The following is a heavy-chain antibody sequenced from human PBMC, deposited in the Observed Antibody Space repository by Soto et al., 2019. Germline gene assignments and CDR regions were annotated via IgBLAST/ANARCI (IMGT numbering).Heavy chain of an antibody. V-gene: IGHV1-24*01. CDR1: GYTLTELS. J-gene: IGHJ5*02. D-gene: IGHD2-2*01. CDR3: ATVEVVPTSSPGNRVDP. Sequence: ASVKVSCKVSGYTLTELSMHWVRQAPGKGLEWMGGFEPEDGETIYAQKFQGRVTMTEDTSTDTAYMELSSLRSEDTAVYYCATVEVVPTSSPGNRVDPLGQGTLVTVSS. CDR2: FEPEDGET.